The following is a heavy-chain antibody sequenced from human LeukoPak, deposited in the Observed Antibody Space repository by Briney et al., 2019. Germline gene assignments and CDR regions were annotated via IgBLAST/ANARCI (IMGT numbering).Heavy chain of an antibody. CDR2: ISGSGTNT. J-gene: IGHJ4*02. V-gene: IGHV3-23*01. D-gene: IGHD6-13*01. CDR1: GFTFSSYA. CDR3: AREGRSIAAAGTYY. Sequence: GGSLRLSCAASGFTFSSYAMSWVRQAPGKGLEWVSAISGSGTNTYYADSVKGRFTISRDNSKNTLYLQMNSLRAEDTAVYYCAREGRSIAAAGTYYWGQGTLVTVSS.